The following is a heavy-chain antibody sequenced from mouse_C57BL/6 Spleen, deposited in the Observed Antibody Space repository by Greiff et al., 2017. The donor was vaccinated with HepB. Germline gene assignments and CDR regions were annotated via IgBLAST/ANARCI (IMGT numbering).Heavy chain of an antibody. D-gene: IGHD6-5*01. CDR3: ARGTYAYAMDY. Sequence: QVQLQQPGAELVKPGASVKMSCKASGYTFTSYWITWVKQRPGQGLEWIGDIYPGSGSTNYNEKFKSKATLTVDKSSSPAYMQLSSLTSEDSAVYYCARGTYAYAMDYWGQGTSVTVSS. CDR2: IYPGSGST. J-gene: IGHJ4*01. CDR1: GYTFTSYW. V-gene: IGHV1-55*01.